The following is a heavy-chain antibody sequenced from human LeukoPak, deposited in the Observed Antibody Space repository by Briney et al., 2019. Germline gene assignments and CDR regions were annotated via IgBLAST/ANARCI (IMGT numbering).Heavy chain of an antibody. Sequence: GGSLSLPCAVSGFTFSDYFLDWVRQAPGKGLEWVGRSRDKAKSYTTEYGASVKGRFSISRDDSKTTLFLQMNSLKTEDTAVYYCARVGSVAGSDYLDFWGQGTQVTVSS. CDR3: ARVGSVAGSDYLDF. CDR2: SRDKAKSYTT. V-gene: IGHV3-72*01. J-gene: IGHJ4*02. D-gene: IGHD6-19*01. CDR1: GFTFSDYF.